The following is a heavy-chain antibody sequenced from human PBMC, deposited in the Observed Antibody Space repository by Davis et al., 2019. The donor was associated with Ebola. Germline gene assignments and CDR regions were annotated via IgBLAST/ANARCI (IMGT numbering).Heavy chain of an antibody. CDR1: GYTFTSYY. J-gene: IGHJ4*02. CDR2: LNADNGNT. Sequence: ASVKVSCKASGYTFTSYYMHWVRQAPGQRLEWMGWLNADNGNTKYSQKFQGRVTFTRDTSASTAYMELSSLRSEDTAVYYCARAPAGYFDYWGQGTLVTVSS. D-gene: IGHD1-1*01. V-gene: IGHV1-3*01. CDR3: ARAPAGYFDY.